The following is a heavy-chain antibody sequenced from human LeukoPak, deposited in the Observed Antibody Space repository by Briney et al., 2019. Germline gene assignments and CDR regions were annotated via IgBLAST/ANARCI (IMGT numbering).Heavy chain of an antibody. D-gene: IGHD2-15*01. V-gene: IGHV3-53*01. CDR2: IYSGGST. J-gene: IGHJ4*02. Sequence: PGGSLRLSCAASGFTVSSNYMSWVRQAPGKGLEWVSVIYSGGSTYYADSVKGRFTISRDNSKNTLYLQMNSLRAEDTAVYYCAREAPYCSGGSCYSRSYFDYWGQGTLVTVSS. CDR3: AREAPYCSGGSCYSRSYFDY. CDR1: GFTVSSNY.